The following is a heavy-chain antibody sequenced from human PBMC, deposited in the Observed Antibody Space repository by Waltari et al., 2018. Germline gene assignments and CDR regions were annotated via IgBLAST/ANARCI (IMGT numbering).Heavy chain of an antibody. V-gene: IGHV4-34*01. CDR1: GGSFSGYY. CDR2: INHSGST. D-gene: IGHD1-26*01. Sequence: QVQLQQWGAGLLKPSETLSLTCAVYGGSFSGYYWSWLRQPPGKGLEWIGEINHSGSTNYNPSLKSRVTISVDTSKNQFSLKLSSVTAADTAVYYCAREDSGSYYDAFDIWGQGTMVTVSS. CDR3: AREDSGSYYDAFDI. J-gene: IGHJ3*02.